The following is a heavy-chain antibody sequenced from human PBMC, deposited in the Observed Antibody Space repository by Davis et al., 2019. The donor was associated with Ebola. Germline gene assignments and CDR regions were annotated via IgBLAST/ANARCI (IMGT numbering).Heavy chain of an antibody. CDR1: GFSLSPFG. V-gene: IGHV3-48*03. J-gene: IGHJ6*02. Sequence: PGGSLRLSCTASGFSLSPFGMNWVRQAPGKGLEWVSYISSTGDASDYADSVRGRFSISRDNTKNSVYLELTNLPGDDTAVYYCATMDIVIVVGVQATDVWGQGTTVIVSS. CDR3: ATMDIVIVVGVQATDV. D-gene: IGHD5-12*01. CDR2: ISSTGDAS.